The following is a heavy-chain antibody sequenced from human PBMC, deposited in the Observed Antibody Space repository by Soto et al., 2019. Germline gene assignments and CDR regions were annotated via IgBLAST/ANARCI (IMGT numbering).Heavy chain of an antibody. CDR2: IIPIYASP. Sequence: QVQLVQSGAELKKPGSSVKVSCKASGGTFSSNAISWVRQAPGQGLEWMGGIIPIYASPNYAQTFQGRVTVTADKATSTAYLELSRLKFADSAIYYCAVAVTGSRSPLAHWGQGTLVIVSS. V-gene: IGHV1-69*06. CDR3: AVAVTGSRSPLAH. CDR1: GGTFSSNA. D-gene: IGHD3-9*01. J-gene: IGHJ4*02.